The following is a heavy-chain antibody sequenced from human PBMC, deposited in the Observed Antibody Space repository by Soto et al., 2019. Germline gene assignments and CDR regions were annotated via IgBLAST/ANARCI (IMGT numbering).Heavy chain of an antibody. CDR3: ARQLITMVRGHAIDY. Sequence: SETLSLTCAVYGGSFSGYYWSWIRQPPGKGLEWIGEINHSGSTNYNPSLKSRVTISVDTSKNQFSLKLSSVTAADTAVYYCARQLITMVRGHAIDYWGQGTLVTVSS. V-gene: IGHV4-34*01. J-gene: IGHJ4*02. CDR2: INHSGST. CDR1: GGSFSGYY. D-gene: IGHD3-10*01.